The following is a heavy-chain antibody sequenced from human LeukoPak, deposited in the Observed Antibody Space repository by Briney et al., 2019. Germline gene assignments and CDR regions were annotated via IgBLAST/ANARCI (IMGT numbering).Heavy chain of an antibody. J-gene: IGHJ4*02. CDR2: IIPSNGGT. CDR1: GYTFTGYF. V-gene: IGHV1-2*02. D-gene: IGHD3-22*01. Sequence: ASVKVSCKTSGYTFTGYFMHWVRQAPGQGLEWMGWIIPSNGGTNYAQKFQGRVTMTCDTSISTAYMELSSLRSDDTAVYYCARHAYDNRGHLYWGQGVIVTVSS. CDR3: ARHAYDNRGHLY.